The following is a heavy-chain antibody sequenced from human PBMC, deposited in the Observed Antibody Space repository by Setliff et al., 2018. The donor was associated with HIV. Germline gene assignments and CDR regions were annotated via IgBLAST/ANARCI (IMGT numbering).Heavy chain of an antibody. J-gene: IGHJ4*02. CDR1: GFTFRDYY. CDR2: ISDSGNTM. V-gene: IGHV3-11*04. CDR3: ARGRSGYDS. Sequence: PGGSLRLSCATSGFTFRDYYMSWIRQAPGKGLEWVSYISDSGNTMYYADSVKGRFTISRDNARNSLYLQMNSLRAEDTAVYYCARGRSGYDSWGLGTRVTVSS. D-gene: IGHD6-19*01.